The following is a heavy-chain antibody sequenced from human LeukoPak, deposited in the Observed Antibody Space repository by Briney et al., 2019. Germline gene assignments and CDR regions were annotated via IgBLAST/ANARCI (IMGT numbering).Heavy chain of an antibody. Sequence: GGSLRLSCAASGFTFSSYEMNWVRQAPGKGLEWVSYISSSGSTIYYADSVKGRFTISRDNAKNSLYLQMNSLRAEDTAVYYCARTPWDFWSNSMDVWGKGTTVTVSS. CDR3: ARTPWDFWSNSMDV. V-gene: IGHV3-48*03. D-gene: IGHD3-3*01. CDR1: GFTFSSYE. CDR2: ISSSGSTI. J-gene: IGHJ6*04.